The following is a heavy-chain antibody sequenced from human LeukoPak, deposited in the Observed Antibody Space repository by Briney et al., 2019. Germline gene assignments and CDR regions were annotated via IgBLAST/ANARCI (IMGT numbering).Heavy chain of an antibody. V-gene: IGHV1-46*01. CDR1: GYIFTNYY. D-gene: IGHD1-1*01. CDR3: ARGIHIRGTGTGFDS. CDR2: INPSGGNT. Sequence: ASVKVSCKASGYIFTNYYIHRVRQAPGQGLEWMGLINPSGGNTRYAQKFQGRVTMTRDMSTNTAYMELSSLRSEDTAVYYCARGIHIRGTGTGFDSWGQGTLVTVSS. J-gene: IGHJ4*02.